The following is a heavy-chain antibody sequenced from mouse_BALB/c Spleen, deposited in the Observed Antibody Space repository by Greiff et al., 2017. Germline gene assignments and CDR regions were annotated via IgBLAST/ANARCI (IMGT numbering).Heavy chain of an antibody. CDR1: GFTFSSYA. V-gene: IGHV5-6-5*01. Sequence: EVMLVESGGGLVKPGGSLKLSCAASGFTFSSYAMSWVRQSPEKRLEWVASISSGGSTYYPDSVKGRFTISRDNARNILYLQMSSLRSEDTAMYYCARDGQDGYYYAMDYWGQGTSVTVSA. J-gene: IGHJ4*01. D-gene: IGHD1-2*01. CDR3: ARDGQDGYYYAMDY. CDR2: ISSGGST.